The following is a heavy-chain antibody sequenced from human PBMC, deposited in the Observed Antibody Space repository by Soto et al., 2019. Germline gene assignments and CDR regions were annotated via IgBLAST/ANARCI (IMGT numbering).Heavy chain of an antibody. CDR3: ARSAIVVVTPNWFHP. Sequence: SETLSLTCTVSGGSISSYYWSWIRQPPGKGLEWIGYIYYSGSTNYNPSLKSRVTISVDTSKNQFSLKLSSVTAADTAVYYCARSAIVVVTPNWFHPCGQGTLVTVSS. CDR2: IYYSGST. D-gene: IGHD2-21*02. J-gene: IGHJ5*02. CDR1: GGSISSYY. V-gene: IGHV4-59*01.